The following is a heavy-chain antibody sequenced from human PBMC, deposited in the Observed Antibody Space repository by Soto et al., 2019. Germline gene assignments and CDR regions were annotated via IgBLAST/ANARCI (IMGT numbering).Heavy chain of an antibody. CDR3: ARDVGSGVDP. CDR2: FVPILGLA. Sequence: QVQLVQSGAEVKKPGSSVKVSCKASGGTFSSYTISWVRQAPGQGLEWMGRFVPILGLAHYAQKFQGRVTITADKSTSTAYMELSSLSSDDTAVYYCARDVGSGVDPWGQGTLVTVSS. V-gene: IGHV1-69*08. D-gene: IGHD3-10*01. J-gene: IGHJ5*02. CDR1: GGTFSSYT.